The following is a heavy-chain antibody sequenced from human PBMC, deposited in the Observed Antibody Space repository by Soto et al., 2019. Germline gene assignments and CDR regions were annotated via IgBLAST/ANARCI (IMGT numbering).Heavy chain of an antibody. D-gene: IGHD2-8*02. CDR1: GGSFSGYY. Sequence: QVQLQQWGAGLLKPSETLSLTCAVYGGSFSGYYWTWIRQPPGTGLEWIGEINHSGSTNYNPTHKSRVTISVDTPKNQFSLKLTPVTAADPAVYYCARDKITGLFDYWGQGTLVTVSS. J-gene: IGHJ4*02. V-gene: IGHV4-34*01. CDR3: ARDKITGLFDY. CDR2: INHSGST.